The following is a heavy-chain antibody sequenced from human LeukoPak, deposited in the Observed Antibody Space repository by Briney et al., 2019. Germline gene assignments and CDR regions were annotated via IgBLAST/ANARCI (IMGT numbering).Heavy chain of an antibody. CDR1: GFTFSTYS. D-gene: IGHD5/OR15-5a*01. CDR3: AKDVRPDGVYDLDY. J-gene: IGHJ4*02. V-gene: IGHV3-23*01. CDR2: IAGGGSPT. Sequence: PGGSLRLSCAASGFTFSTYSMNWVRLVAGKGLEWVSFIAGGGSPTHYAESVKGRFTISRDNSKNTLYLQMDSLRAEDTAIYYCAKDVRPDGVYDLDYWGQGTLVTVSS.